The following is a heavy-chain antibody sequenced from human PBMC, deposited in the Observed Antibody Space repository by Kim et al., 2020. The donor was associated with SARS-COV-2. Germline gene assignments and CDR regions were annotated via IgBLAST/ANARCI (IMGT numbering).Heavy chain of an antibody. J-gene: IGHJ4*02. V-gene: IGHV1-8*01. Sequence: SGNTGYAQKFQGRVTMTRNTSISTAYMELSSLRSEDTAVYYCARGQDLIRWGQGTLVTVSS. CDR3: ARGQDLIR. CDR2: SGNT. D-gene: IGHD2-15*01.